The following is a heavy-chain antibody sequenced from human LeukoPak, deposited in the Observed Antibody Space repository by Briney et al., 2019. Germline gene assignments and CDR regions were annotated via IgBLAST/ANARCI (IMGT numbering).Heavy chain of an antibody. V-gene: IGHV3-74*01. CDR2: INSDGSTT. Sequence: PGGSLRLSCAASGFTFSYYWMHWVRQAPGKGLVSVSRINSDGSTTSYADSVKGRFTISRDNAKNSLYLQMNSLRAEDTAVYYCARENDYFDYWGQGTLVTVSS. CDR1: GFTFSYYW. CDR3: ARENDYFDY. J-gene: IGHJ4*02.